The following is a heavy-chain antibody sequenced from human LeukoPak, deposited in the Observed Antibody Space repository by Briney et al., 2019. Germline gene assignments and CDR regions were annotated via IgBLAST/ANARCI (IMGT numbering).Heavy chain of an antibody. V-gene: IGHV4-59*04. CDR1: GGSISSYY. J-gene: IGHJ4*02. D-gene: IGHD4-23*01. Sequence: SETLSLTCTVSGGSISSYYWSWIRQPPGKGLEWIGYIYYSGSTYYNPSLKSRVTISVDTSKNQFSLKLSSVTAADTAVYYCARLLRTITVVPPLYYFDYWGQGTLVTVSS. CDR3: ARLLRTITVVPPLYYFDY. CDR2: IYYSGST.